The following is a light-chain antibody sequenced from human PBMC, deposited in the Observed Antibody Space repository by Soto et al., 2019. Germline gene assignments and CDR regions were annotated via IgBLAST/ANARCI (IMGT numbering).Light chain of an antibody. CDR2: SNY. J-gene: IGLJ1*01. Sequence: QSVLTQPPSASGTPGQRVTISCSGSSSNIGSKTVNWYQQLPGTAPKLLIYSNYQRPSGVPDRFCGSKSGTSASLAIRGLQSEDEADYYCSAWDTSLNGYVFGTWTKRTVL. V-gene: IGLV1-44*01. CDR3: SAWDTSLNGYV. CDR1: SSNIGSKT.